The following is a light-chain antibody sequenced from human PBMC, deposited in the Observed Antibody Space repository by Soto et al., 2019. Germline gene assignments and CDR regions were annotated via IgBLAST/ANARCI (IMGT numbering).Light chain of an antibody. Sequence: EIVLTQYPGTLSLSPGERATLSCRASQSINSRYLAWYQKKPGQAPRLLIYGASSRATGIPDRFSGSGSGTDVTLTISRLEPEDFAVYYCQQFGSSPGFTFGPGTKVDIK. J-gene: IGKJ3*01. CDR3: QQFGSSPGFT. CDR2: GAS. V-gene: IGKV3-20*01. CDR1: QSINSRY.